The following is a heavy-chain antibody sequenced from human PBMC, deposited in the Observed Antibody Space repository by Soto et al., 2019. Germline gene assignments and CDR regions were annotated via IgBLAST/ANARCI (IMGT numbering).Heavy chain of an antibody. CDR1: GCSISSGGYY. D-gene: IGHD1-20*01. CDR2: IYYSGIT. CDR3: ARYKSNYYYGMDV. V-gene: IGHV4-61*08. J-gene: IGHJ6*02. Sequence: SETLSLTCAFSGCSISSGGYYWSWIRQPPGKGLEWIGYIYYSGITNYNPSLKSRVTISVDTSKNQFSLKLSSVTAADTAVYYCARYKSNYYYGMDVWGQGTTVTVSS.